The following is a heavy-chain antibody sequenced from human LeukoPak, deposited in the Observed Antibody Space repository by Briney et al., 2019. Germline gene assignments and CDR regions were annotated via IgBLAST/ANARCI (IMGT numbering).Heavy chain of an antibody. J-gene: IGHJ4*02. CDR2: ISSSSSYI. Sequence: GGSMRLSCAASGFTFSSYSMNWVRQAPGKGLEWVSSISSSSSYIYYADSVKGRFTISRDNAKNSLYLQMNSLRAEDTAVYYCARVAALYDPNDYWGQGTLVTVSS. CDR1: GFTFSSYS. D-gene: IGHD2-2*02. V-gene: IGHV3-21*01. CDR3: ARVAALYDPNDY.